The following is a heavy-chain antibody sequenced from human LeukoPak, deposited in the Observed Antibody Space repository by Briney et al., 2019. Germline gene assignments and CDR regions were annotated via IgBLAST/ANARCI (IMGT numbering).Heavy chain of an antibody. Sequence: ASVKVSCKASGYTFTGYYMHWVRQAPGQGLEWMGWINPNSGCTNYAQKFQGRVTMTRDTSISTAYMELSRLRSDDTAVYYCARDFTGDSGWYNWFDPWGQGTLVTVSS. CDR1: GYTFTGYY. J-gene: IGHJ5*02. CDR3: ARDFTGDSGWYNWFDP. CDR2: INPNSGCT. V-gene: IGHV1-2*02. D-gene: IGHD6-19*01.